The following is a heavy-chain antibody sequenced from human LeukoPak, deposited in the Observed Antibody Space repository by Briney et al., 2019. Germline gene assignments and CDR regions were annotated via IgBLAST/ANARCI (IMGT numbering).Heavy chain of an antibody. V-gene: IGHV3-21*01. J-gene: IGHJ4*02. Sequence: GGSLRLSCAASGFTFSSYSMNWVRQAPGKGLEWVSSISSSSSYIYYADSVKGRFTISRDNAKNSLYLQMNSLRAEDTAVYYCARAGRRGRWLQEDYWGRGTLVTVSS. D-gene: IGHD5-24*01. CDR1: GFTFSSYS. CDR3: ARAGRRGRWLQEDY. CDR2: ISSSSSYI.